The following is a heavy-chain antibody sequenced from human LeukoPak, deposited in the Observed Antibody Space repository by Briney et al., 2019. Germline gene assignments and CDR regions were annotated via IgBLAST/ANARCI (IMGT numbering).Heavy chain of an antibody. CDR1: GGSISSGGYS. V-gene: IGHV4-30-2*01. CDR2: IYHSGST. J-gene: IGHJ5*02. CDR3: ASSTFYYVGIGYYPNWFDP. Sequence: SQTLSLTCAVSGGSISSGGYSWSWIRQPPGKGLEWIGYIYHSGSTYYNPSLKSRVTISVDRSKNQFSLKLSSVTAADTAVYYGASSTFYYVGIGYYPNWFDPWGQGTLVTVSS. D-gene: IGHD3-22*01.